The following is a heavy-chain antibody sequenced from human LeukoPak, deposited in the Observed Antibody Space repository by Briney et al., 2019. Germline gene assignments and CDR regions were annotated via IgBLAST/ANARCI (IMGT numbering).Heavy chain of an antibody. CDR2: IWYDGSNK. J-gene: IGHJ3*02. CDR3: ARRSAEKGAFDI. V-gene: IGHV3-33*01. CDR1: GFTFSSYG. D-gene: IGHD3-3*01. Sequence: PGGSLRLSCAASGFTFSSYGMHWVRQAPGEGLEWVAVIWYDGSNKYYADSVKGRFTISRDNSKNTLYLQMNSLRAEDTAVYYCARRSAEKGAFDIWGQGTMVTVSS.